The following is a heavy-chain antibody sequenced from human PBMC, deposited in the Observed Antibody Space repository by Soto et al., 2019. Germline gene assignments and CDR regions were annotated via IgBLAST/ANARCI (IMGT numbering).Heavy chain of an antibody. CDR3: ARVRPSYSSSLRRGWFDP. CDR2: INPNSGGT. J-gene: IGHJ5*02. D-gene: IGHD6-6*01. Sequence: ASVKVSCKASGYAFTGYYMHWVRQAPGQGLEWMGWINPNSGGTNYAQKFQGRVTMTRDTSISTAYMELSRLRSDDTAVYYCARVRPSYSSSLRRGWFDPWGQGTLVTVSS. CDR1: GYAFTGYY. V-gene: IGHV1-2*02.